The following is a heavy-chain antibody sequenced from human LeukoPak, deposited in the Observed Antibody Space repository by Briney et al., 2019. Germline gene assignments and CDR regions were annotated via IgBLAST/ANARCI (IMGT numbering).Heavy chain of an antibody. J-gene: IGHJ4*02. D-gene: IGHD3-10*01. V-gene: IGHV4-34*01. CDR2: INHSGST. CDR3: ARDLLWFGERLD. CDR1: GGSFSGYY. Sequence: SETLSLTCAVYGGSFSGYYWSWIRQPPGKGLEWIGEINHSGSTNYNPSLKSRVTISVGTSKNQFSLKLSSVTAADTAVYYCARDLLWFGERLDWGQGTLVTVSS.